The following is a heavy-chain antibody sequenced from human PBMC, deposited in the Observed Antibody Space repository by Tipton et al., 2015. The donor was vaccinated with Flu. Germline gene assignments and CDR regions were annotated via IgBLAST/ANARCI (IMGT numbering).Heavy chain of an antibody. CDR3: ARAMVRGVTNAPGY. CDR1: GGSFSGYY. D-gene: IGHD3-10*01. Sequence: TLSLTCAVYGGSFSGYYWSWIRQPPGKGLEWIGEINHSGSTNYNPSLKSRVTISVDTSKNQFSLKLSSVTAADTAVHYCARAMVRGVTNAPGYWGQGTLVTVSS. V-gene: IGHV4-34*01. J-gene: IGHJ4*02. CDR2: INHSGST.